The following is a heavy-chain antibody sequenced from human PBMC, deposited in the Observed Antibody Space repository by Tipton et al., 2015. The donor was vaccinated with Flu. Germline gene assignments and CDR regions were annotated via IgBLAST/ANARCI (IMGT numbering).Heavy chain of an antibody. CDR1: GYTFTAYY. J-gene: IGHJ4*02. CDR2: INPNSGGR. Sequence: QSGPEVKPGASVKVFCKASGYTFTAYYIHWVRQAPGQGLEWMGWINPNSGGRKFAQKFQGRVTMTSDAAITTAYMELSSLTSDDTAVYYCARRSWDSWGQGTLVTVSS. CDR3: ARRSWDS. V-gene: IGHV1-2*02.